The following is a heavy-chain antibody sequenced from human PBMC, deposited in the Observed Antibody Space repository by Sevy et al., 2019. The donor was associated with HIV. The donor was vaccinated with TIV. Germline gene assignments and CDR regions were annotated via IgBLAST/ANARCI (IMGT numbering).Heavy chain of an antibody. CDR1: GFTFSSYA. CDR2: ISGSGGST. CDR3: AKVASPDVLRFLEWLPKGY. D-gene: IGHD3-3*01. V-gene: IGHV3-23*01. J-gene: IGHJ4*02. Sequence: GGSLRLSCAASGFTFSSYAMSWVRQAPGKGLEWVSAISGSGGSTYYADSVKGRFTISRDNSKNTLYLQMNSLRAEDTAVYYCAKVASPDVLRFLEWLPKGYWGQRTLVTVSS.